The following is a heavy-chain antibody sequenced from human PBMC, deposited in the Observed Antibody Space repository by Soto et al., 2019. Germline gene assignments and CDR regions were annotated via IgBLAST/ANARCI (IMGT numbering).Heavy chain of an antibody. Sequence: PSETLSLTCTVSGGSISSGGYYWSWIRQHPGKGLEWIGYIYYSGSTYYNPSLKSRVTISVDTSKNQFSLKLSSVTAADTAVYYCARMFNINWFDPWGQGTLVTVSS. CDR3: ARMFNINWFDP. CDR2: IYYSGST. J-gene: IGHJ5*02. V-gene: IGHV4-31*03. D-gene: IGHD3-10*02. CDR1: GGSISSGGYY.